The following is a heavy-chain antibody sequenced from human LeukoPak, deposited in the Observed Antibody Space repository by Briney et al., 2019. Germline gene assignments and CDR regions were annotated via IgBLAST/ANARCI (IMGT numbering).Heavy chain of an antibody. V-gene: IGHV3-30*02. CDR2: IRYDGSNK. J-gene: IGHJ3*02. Sequence: HPGGSLRLSCAASGFTFSSYGMHWVRQAPGKGLEWVAFIRYDGSNKYYADSVKGRFTISRDNSKNTLYLQMNSLRAEDTAVYYCAKELGYCSSTSCYAFDIWGRGTMVTVSS. D-gene: IGHD2-2*01. CDR3: AKELGYCSSTSCYAFDI. CDR1: GFTFSSYG.